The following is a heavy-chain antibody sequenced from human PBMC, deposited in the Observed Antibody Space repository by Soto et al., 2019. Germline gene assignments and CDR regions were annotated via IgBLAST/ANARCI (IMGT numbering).Heavy chain of an antibody. CDR2: IYWDDDK. CDR1: GFSLTTSGVG. Sequence: QITLKESGPTLVKPTQTLTLTCTFSGFSLTTSGVGVGWIRQPPGKALEWLALIYWDDDKRYSPTLKSRLTITTDTSKNQVDLTITSRDPADTPTYSCAHRTTTVTWWFDPWGPGNRVTVPS. CDR3: AHRTTTVTWWFDP. D-gene: IGHD4-17*01. V-gene: IGHV2-5*02. J-gene: IGHJ5*02.